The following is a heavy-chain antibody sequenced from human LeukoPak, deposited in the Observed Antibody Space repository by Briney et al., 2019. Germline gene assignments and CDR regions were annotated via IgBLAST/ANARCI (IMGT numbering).Heavy chain of an antibody. CDR1: GGSFSGYY. J-gene: IGHJ3*02. CDR3: ARTRLNPLVRGTYDAFDT. CDR2: INHSGST. Sequence: RTSETLSLTCAVYGGSFSGYYWSWIRQPPGKGLEWIGEINHSGSTNYNPSLKSRVTISVDTSKNQFSLKLSSVTAADTAVYYCARTRLNPLVRGTYDAFDTWGQGTMVTVSS. D-gene: IGHD3-10*01. V-gene: IGHV4-34*01.